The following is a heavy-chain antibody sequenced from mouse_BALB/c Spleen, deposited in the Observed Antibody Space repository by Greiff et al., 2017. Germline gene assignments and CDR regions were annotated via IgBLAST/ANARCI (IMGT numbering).Heavy chain of an antibody. Sequence: DVKLVESGGGLVQPGGSRKLSCAASGFTFSSFGMHWVRQAPEKGLEWVAYISSGSSTIYYADTVKGRFTISRDNPKNTLFLQMTSLRSEDTAMYYCARSGPPTVVRDSLMDYWGQGTSVTVSS. CDR2: ISSGSSTI. V-gene: IGHV5-17*02. J-gene: IGHJ4*01. CDR1: GFTFSSFG. CDR3: ARSGPPTVVRDSLMDY. D-gene: IGHD1-1*01.